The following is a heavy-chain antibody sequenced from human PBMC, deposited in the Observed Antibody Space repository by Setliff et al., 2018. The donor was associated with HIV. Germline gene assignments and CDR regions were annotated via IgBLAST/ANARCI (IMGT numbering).Heavy chain of an antibody. J-gene: IGHJ4*02. CDR1: GDTFNSHA. D-gene: IGHD5-12*01. CDR2: IIPIFGTP. CDR3: ARDAGYSGSAWNY. Sequence: SVKVSCKASGDTFNSHAVSWVRQAPGQGLEWMGGIIPIFGTPNYAQKFKGRLTITADESTTTVYMELSSLRSEDTAMYYCARDAGYSGSAWNYWGQGTLVTVSS. V-gene: IGHV1-69*13.